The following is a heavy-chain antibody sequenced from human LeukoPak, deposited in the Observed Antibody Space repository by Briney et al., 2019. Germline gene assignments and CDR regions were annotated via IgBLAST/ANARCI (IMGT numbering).Heavy chain of an antibody. CDR1: GFTFSTSG. CDR3: ARQWLVNG. D-gene: IGHD6-19*01. J-gene: IGHJ4*02. Sequence: GGSLRLSCAASGFTFSTSGMNWVRQAPGKGLEWVSSISESGGTTDYADSVKGRFTISRDNSKNTLYLQMNSLRAEDTAVYYCARQWLVNGWGQGTLVTVSS. V-gene: IGHV3-23*01. CDR2: ISESGGTT.